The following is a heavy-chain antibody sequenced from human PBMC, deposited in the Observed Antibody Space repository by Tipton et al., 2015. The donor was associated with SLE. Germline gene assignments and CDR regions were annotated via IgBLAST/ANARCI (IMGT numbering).Heavy chain of an antibody. CDR3: AEAARGLLGAVDI. CDR2: INHTEGT. V-gene: IGHV4-34*01. Sequence: TLSLTCALSGGSFTGYHWSWFRQPPGKGLECIGEINHTEGTRYNPSLKSRVTISVDTSKNQFSLKLSSVTAADTAVYYCAEAARGLLGAVDIWGQGTMVTVSS. J-gene: IGHJ3*02. CDR1: GGSFTGYH. D-gene: IGHD6-6*01.